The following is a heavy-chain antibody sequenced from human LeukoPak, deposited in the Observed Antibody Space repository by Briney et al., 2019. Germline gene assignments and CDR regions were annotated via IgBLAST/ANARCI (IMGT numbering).Heavy chain of an antibody. Sequence: SETLSLTCTASGGSIRSYYWSWIRQPPGKGLEWIGYIYYSGSTNYNPSLKSRVTISVDTSKNQFSLKLSSVTAADTAVYYCAGINWNRSLAFDYWGQGTLVTVSS. V-gene: IGHV4-59*08. CDR1: GGSIRSYY. CDR2: IYYSGST. CDR3: AGINWNRSLAFDY. D-gene: IGHD1-1*01. J-gene: IGHJ4*02.